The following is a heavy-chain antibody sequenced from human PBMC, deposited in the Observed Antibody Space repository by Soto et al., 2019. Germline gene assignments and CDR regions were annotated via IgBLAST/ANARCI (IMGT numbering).Heavy chain of an antibody. CDR1: GFTFSNYA. V-gene: IGHV3-23*01. CDR2: ISGSGGST. CDR3: AKDQGSSWYEIDY. Sequence: GGSLRLSCAASGFTFSNYAVTWVRQAPGKGLEWVSTISGSGGSTYYADSVKGRFTISRDNSKNTLYLQMNSLRAEDTAVYYCAKDQGSSWYEIDYWGQGTLVTSPQ. D-gene: IGHD6-13*01. J-gene: IGHJ4*02.